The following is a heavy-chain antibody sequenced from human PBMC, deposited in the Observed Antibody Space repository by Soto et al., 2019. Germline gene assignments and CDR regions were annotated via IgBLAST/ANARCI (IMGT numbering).Heavy chain of an antibody. CDR3: ARDFYSNPYYFDY. V-gene: IGHV3-30-3*01. Sequence: PGGSLRLSCAASGFTFSSYAMHWVRQAPGKGLEWVAVISYDGSNKYYADSVKGRFTISRDNSKNTLYLQMNSLRAEDTAVYYCARDFYSNPYYFDYWGQGTLVTVSS. D-gene: IGHD4-4*01. CDR2: ISYDGSNK. J-gene: IGHJ4*02. CDR1: GFTFSSYA.